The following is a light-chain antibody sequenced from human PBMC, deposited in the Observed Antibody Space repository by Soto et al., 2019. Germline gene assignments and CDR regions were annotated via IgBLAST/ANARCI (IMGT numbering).Light chain of an antibody. J-gene: IGKJ1*01. CDR3: QQYGSSSWT. CDR2: GAS. CDR1: QSVSSIY. Sequence: EIVLTQSPGTLSLSPGERATLSCRASQSVSSIYLAWYQHKPGQAPSLLIYGASSRATGIPDRFSGSGSGKDFTLTISRLEPEDFAVYYCQQYGSSSWTFGRGTTVEIK. V-gene: IGKV3-20*01.